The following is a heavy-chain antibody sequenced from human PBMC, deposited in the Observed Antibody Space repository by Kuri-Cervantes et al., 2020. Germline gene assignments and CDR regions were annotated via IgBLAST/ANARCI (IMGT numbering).Heavy chain of an antibody. V-gene: IGHV3-53*01. D-gene: IGHD3-16*01. CDR3: ARDRPFSY. CDR2: FYTGGST. CDR1: GFTISSNY. J-gene: IGHJ4*02. Sequence: GESLKISCAASGFTISSNYMSWVRQAPGKGLERVSVFYTGGSTFYADSVKGRFTISRDISKNTLYLHMNNLRAEDTAVYYCARDRPFSYWGQGTLVTVSS.